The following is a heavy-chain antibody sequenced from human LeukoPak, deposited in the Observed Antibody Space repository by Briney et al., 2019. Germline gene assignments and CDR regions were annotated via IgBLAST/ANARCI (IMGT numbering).Heavy chain of an antibody. J-gene: IGHJ4*02. CDR3: AKSRSSGWYLPDY. CDR2: IRYDGSRK. D-gene: IGHD6-19*01. Sequence: GGSLRLSCAASGFTFSTYGMHWVRQAPGKGLEWVSFIRYDGSRKYYADSVKGRFTISRDNSKNTLYLQMNSLRAEDTAVYYCAKSRSSGWYLPDYWGQGTLVTVSS. CDR1: GFTFSTYG. V-gene: IGHV3-30*02.